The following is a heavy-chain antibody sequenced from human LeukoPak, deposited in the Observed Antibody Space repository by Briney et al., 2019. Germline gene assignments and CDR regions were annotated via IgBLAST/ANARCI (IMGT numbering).Heavy chain of an antibody. J-gene: IGHJ6*04. D-gene: IGHD3-10*01. Sequence: ASVTVSCKASGYTFTSYAMHWVRQAAEQQLAWMGWINAGNGKTKYSQKFQGRVTITRDTSASTAYMEMSSLRAEETAVYYCARDQAHYYGSGSWLHYGMDVWGKETTVTVSS. CDR3: ARDQAHYYGSGSWLHYGMDV. V-gene: IGHV1-3*01. CDR2: INAGNGKT. CDR1: GYTFTSYA.